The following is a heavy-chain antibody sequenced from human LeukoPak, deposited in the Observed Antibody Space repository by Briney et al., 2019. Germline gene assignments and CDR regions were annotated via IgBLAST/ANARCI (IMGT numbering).Heavy chain of an antibody. J-gene: IGHJ6*02. V-gene: IGHV3-23*01. D-gene: IGHD3-10*01. CDR1: GFTFSSYA. CDR3: AKDLEGSGSYYPPLGLYGMDV. Sequence: GGSLRLTCAASGFTFSSYAMGWVRQAPGKGLEWVSAISGSGGSTYYADSVKGRFTISRDNSKNTLYLQMNSLRAEDTAVYYCAKDLEGSGSYYPPLGLYGMDVWGQGTTVTVSS. CDR2: ISGSGGST.